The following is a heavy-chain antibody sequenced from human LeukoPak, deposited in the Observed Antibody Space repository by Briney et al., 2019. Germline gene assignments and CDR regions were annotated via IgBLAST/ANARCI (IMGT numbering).Heavy chain of an antibody. Sequence: PSETLSLTCTASGGSISSSSYYWGWIRQPPGKGLEWIGSIYYSGSTYYNPSLKSRVTISVDTSKNQFSLKLSSVTAADTAVYYCARYCSSTSCYTMVFDYWGQGTLVTVSS. D-gene: IGHD2-2*02. CDR1: GGSISSSSYY. CDR2: IYYSGST. CDR3: ARYCSSTSCYTMVFDY. J-gene: IGHJ4*02. V-gene: IGHV4-39*07.